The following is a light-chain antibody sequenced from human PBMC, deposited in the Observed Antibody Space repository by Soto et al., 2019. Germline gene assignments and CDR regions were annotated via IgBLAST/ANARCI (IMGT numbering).Light chain of an antibody. CDR3: QKYSSVPV. CDR1: QGIRNF. Sequence: DIQMTQSPTSLSASVGDRVTITCRASQGIRNFVAWYQQKPGKAPKLLIYAASTLQSGVPSRFSGSGSGTEFTLTIKSLQPEDVATYSCQKYSSVPVFGPGTKVEIK. V-gene: IGKV1-27*01. CDR2: AAS. J-gene: IGKJ3*01.